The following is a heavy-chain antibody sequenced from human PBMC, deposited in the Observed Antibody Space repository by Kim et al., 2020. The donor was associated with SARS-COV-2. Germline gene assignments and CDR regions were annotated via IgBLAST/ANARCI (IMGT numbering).Heavy chain of an antibody. D-gene: IGHD1-1*01. CDR3: ARDSRTGAFDY. V-gene: IGHV4-61*01. Sequence: SETLSLTCTVSGGSVSSGSYYWSWIRQPPGKGLEWIGYIYYSGSTNYNPSLKSRVTISVDTSKNQFSLKLSSVTAADTAVYYCARDSRTGAFDYWGQGTLVTVSS. CDR2: IYYSGST. J-gene: IGHJ4*02. CDR1: GGSVSSGSYY.